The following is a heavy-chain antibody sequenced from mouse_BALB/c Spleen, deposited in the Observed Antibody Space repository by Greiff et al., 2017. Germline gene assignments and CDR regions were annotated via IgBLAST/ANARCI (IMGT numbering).Heavy chain of an antibody. Sequence: EVQLQQSGPELVKPGASVKISCKASGYSFTGYYMHWVKQSHVKSLEWIGRINPYNGATSYNQNFKDKASLTVDKSSSTAYMELHSLTSEDSAVYYCARTGNSDYYGSSYAMDYWGQGTSVTVSS. D-gene: IGHD1-1*01. V-gene: IGHV1-31*01. CDR3: ARTGNSDYYGSSYAMDY. J-gene: IGHJ4*01. CDR1: GYSFTGYY. CDR2: INPYNGAT.